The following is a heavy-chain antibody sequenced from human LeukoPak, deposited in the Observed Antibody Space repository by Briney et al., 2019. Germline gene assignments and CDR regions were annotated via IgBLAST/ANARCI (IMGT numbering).Heavy chain of an antibody. CDR2: TNHSGST. J-gene: IGHJ4*02. D-gene: IGHD6-13*01. Sequence: SGTLSLTCAVYGGSFSGYYWSWIRQPPGKGLEWIGETNHSGSTNYNPSLKSRVTISVDTSKNQFSLKLSSVTAADTAVYYCARRRIAAAGRVLDYWGQGTLVTVSS. V-gene: IGHV4-34*01. CDR1: GGSFSGYY. CDR3: ARRRIAAAGRVLDY.